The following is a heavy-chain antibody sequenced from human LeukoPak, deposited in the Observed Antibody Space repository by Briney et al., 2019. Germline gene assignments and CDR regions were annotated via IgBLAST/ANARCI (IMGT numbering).Heavy chain of an antibody. CDR2: INHSGST. CDR1: GGSFSGYY. V-gene: IGHV4-34*01. J-gene: IGHJ4*02. Sequence: PSETLSLTCAVYGGSFSGYYWSWIRQPPGKGLEWIGEINHSGSTNYNPSLKSRVTISVDTSKNQFSLKLSSVTAADTAVYYCARGYIAAAGMVVVGTEQFDYWGQGTLVTVSS. D-gene: IGHD6-13*01. CDR3: ARGYIAAAGMVVVGTEQFDY.